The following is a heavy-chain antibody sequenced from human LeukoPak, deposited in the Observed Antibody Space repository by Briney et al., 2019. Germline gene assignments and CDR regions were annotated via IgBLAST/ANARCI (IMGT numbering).Heavy chain of an antibody. CDR3: ARDTFGGVIVKSSLDY. V-gene: IGHV1-3*04. J-gene: IGHJ4*02. D-gene: IGHD3-16*02. CDR2: ISTGNDNT. Sequence: ASVKVSCKASGYTFTTYAMHWVRQAPGQRLEWMGWISTGNDNTKYSQKFQGRVTITRDTSASTAYMELSSLRSEDTAVYYCARDTFGGVIVKSSLDYWGQGTLVTVSS. CDR1: GYTFTTYA.